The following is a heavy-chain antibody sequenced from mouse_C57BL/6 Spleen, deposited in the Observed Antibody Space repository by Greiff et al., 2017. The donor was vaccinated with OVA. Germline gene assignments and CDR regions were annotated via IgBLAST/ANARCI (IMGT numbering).Heavy chain of an antibody. D-gene: IGHD1-1*01. J-gene: IGHJ1*03. CDR1: GYTFTGYW. CDR3: ASLGPAYGSSYDWYFDV. CDR2: ILPGSGST. V-gene: IGHV1-9*01. Sequence: QVQLQQSGAELMKPGASVKLSCKATGYTFTGYWIEWVKQRPGHGLEWIGEILPGSGSTNYNEKFKGKATFTAATSSNTAYMQLSSLTTEDSAIYYCASLGPAYGSSYDWYFDVWGTGTTVTVSS.